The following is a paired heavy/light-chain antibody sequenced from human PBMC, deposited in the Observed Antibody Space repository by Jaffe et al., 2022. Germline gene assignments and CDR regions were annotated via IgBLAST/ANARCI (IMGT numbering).Heavy chain of an antibody. CDR2: IYWDDDR. Sequence: QITLKESGPSLVKPNQTLTLTCTFSGFSLITSGVGVGWIRQPPGKALEWLAVIYWDDDRRYSPSLKSRLTITKDTSKNQVVLTMTNVDPVDTATYFCAHSMSRGSGTYYDPWGQGTLVTVSS. D-gene: IGHD3-10*01. CDR1: GFSLITSGVG. V-gene: IGHV2-5*02. J-gene: IGHJ5*02. CDR3: AHSMSRGSGTYYDP.
Light chain of an antibody. CDR1: QSISGY. Sequence: DIQMTQSPSSLAASVGDRVTITCRASQSISGYLNWYQQKPGKAPKFLIYAASTLESGVPSRFSGSGSGTDYILTISSLQPEDFATYYCQQSYNSPTTFGGGTKVEIK. CDR3: QQSYNSPTT. CDR2: AAS. V-gene: IGKV1-39*01. J-gene: IGKJ4*01.